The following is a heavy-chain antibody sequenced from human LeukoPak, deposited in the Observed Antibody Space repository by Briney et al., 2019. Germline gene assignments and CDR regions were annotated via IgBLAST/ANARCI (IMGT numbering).Heavy chain of an antibody. CDR1: GYTFTTYY. Sequence: ASVKVSCKASGYTFTTYYIHWVRQAPGQGLEWMGIINPDGGSTNYAQKFQGRVTMTRDTSTSTVYLELTNLRSEDTAVYYCAILWFGELYQGWGQGTLVTVSS. V-gene: IGHV1-46*01. J-gene: IGHJ4*02. CDR2: INPDGGST. CDR3: AILWFGELYQG. D-gene: IGHD3-10*01.